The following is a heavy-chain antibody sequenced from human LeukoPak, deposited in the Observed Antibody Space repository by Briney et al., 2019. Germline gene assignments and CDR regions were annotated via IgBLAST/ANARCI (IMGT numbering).Heavy chain of an antibody. D-gene: IGHD2-15*01. CDR1: GFTFSSYG. CDR3: ARDRDPYSGGSLRY. J-gene: IGHJ4*02. CDR2: IRYDGSNK. Sequence: QTGGSLRLSCAASGFTFSSYGMHWVRQAPGKGLEWVAFIRYDGSNKYYADSVKGRFTISRDNAKNSLYLQMNSLRAEDTAVYYCARDRDPYSGGSLRYWGQGTLVTVSS. V-gene: IGHV3-30*02.